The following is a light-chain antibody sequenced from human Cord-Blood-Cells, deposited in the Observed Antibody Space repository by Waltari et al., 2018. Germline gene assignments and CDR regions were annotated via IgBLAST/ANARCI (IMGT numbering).Light chain of an antibody. Sequence: QSALTQPASVSGSPGQSITISCTGTSSDVGGYNYVSWYQQHPGKAPKLMIYDVSKRASGVSNRFSGSTSGNTASLTISGLQAEDEADYYCSSYTSSSTLVFGGGTKLTVL. V-gene: IGLV2-14*01. CDR2: DVS. CDR3: SSYTSSSTLV. J-gene: IGLJ3*02. CDR1: SSDVGGYNY.